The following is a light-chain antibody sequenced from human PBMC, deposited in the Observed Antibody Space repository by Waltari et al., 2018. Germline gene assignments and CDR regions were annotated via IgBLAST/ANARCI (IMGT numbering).Light chain of an antibody. CDR2: TND. V-gene: IGLV1-44*01. CDR3: AAWDDSLSGFV. J-gene: IGLJ1*01. Sequence: QSVLTQPPSASGTPGQRVTISCSGSRSNIGSNAVNWNQQVPGTAPKLLIYTNDQRPSGVPDRFSGSKSGTSASLAISGLQSEDEAGYYCAAWDDSLSGFVFGTGTKVTVL. CDR1: RSNIGSNA.